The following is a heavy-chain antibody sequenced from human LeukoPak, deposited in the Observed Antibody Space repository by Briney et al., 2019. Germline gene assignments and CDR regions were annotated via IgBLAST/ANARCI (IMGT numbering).Heavy chain of an antibody. J-gene: IGHJ5*02. CDR3: ARQAVAGADL. D-gene: IGHD6-19*01. Sequence: SETLSLTCTVSGGSISSYYWSWIRQPPGKGLEWIGYIYYSGSTNYNPSLKSRVTISVDTSKNQFSLKLSSVTAADTAVYYCARQAVAGADLWGQGTLVTVSS. CDR2: IYYSGST. CDR1: GGSISSYY. V-gene: IGHV4-59*01.